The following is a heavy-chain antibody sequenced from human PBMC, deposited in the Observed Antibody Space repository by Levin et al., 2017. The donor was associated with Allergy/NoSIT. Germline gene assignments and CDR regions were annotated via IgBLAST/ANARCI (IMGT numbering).Heavy chain of an antibody. CDR3: ASGDLGYCSSTSCYNDYYYGMDV. CDR1: GGTFSSYA. CDR2: IIPILGIA. V-gene: IGHV1-69*04. Sequence: KISCKASGGTFSSYAISWVRQAPGQGLEWMGRIIPILGIANYAQKFQGRVTITADKSTSTAYMELSSLRSEDTAVYYCASGDLGYCSSTSCYNDYYYGMDVWGQGTTVTVSS. D-gene: IGHD2-2*02. J-gene: IGHJ6*02.